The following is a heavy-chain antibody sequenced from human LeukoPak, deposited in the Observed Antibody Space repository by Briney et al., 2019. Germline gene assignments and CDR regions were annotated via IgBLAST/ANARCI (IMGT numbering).Heavy chain of an antibody. CDR1: GFTFSTYS. J-gene: IGHJ5*02. D-gene: IGHD5-18*01. CDR2: ISGSSSYI. Sequence: PEGSLRLSCAASGFTFSTYSMNWVRQAPGKGLEWVSSISGSSSYIYYADSVRGRFTISRDNAKNSLYLQMNSLRAEDTAVYYCARGQSYGWFDPWGQGTLVTVSS. V-gene: IGHV3-21*01. CDR3: ARGQSYGWFDP.